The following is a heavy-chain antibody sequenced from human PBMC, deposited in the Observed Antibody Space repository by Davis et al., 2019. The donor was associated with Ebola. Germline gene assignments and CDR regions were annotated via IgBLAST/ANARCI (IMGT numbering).Heavy chain of an antibody. CDR1: GFTFSAYA. D-gene: IGHD5-12*01. CDR3: VRARPTVATDF. J-gene: IGHJ4*02. V-gene: IGHV3-30*04. Sequence: GESLKISCAASGFTFSAYAMHWVRQPPGKGLEWVAIISFDGRNKYYADSVTGRFTISRDYSKNTLYLQMNRLRVEDTAVYYCVRARPTVATDFWGQGTLVTVSS. CDR2: ISFDGRNK.